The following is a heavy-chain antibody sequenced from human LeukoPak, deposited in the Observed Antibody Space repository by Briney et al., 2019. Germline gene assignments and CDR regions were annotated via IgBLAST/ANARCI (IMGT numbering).Heavy chain of an antibody. CDR3: AKVPSGSYLGWFDP. D-gene: IGHD1-26*01. J-gene: IGHJ5*02. CDR1: GFTFTSYA. V-gene: IGHV3-23*01. Sequence: PGGSLRLSCAASGFTFTSYAMSWVRQAPGKGLEWVSAISGSGGSTYYADSEKGRFTISRDNSKNTLYLQMNSLRAEDTAVYYCAKVPSGSYLGWFDPWGQGTLVTISS. CDR2: ISGSGGST.